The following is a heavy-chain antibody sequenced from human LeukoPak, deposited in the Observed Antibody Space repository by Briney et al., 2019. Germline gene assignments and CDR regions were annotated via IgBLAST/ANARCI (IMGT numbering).Heavy chain of an antibody. CDR3: ARDVSTVTTTGDFYYRMDV. CDR1: GYTVTSYG. V-gene: IGHV1-18*01. J-gene: IGHJ6*03. CDR2: ISAYSAQT. Sequence: ASVKVSCQASGYTVTSYGLNWVRQAPGQGLEWMGWISAYSAQTKYAQTLQGRVIMTTDRSTNTAYMELRSLRFDDTAIYYCARDVSTVTTTGDFYYRMDVWGKGTTVNV. D-gene: IGHD4-17*01.